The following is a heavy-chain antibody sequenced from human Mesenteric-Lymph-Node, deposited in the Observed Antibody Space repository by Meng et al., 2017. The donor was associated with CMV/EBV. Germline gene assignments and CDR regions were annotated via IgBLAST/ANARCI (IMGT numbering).Heavy chain of an antibody. CDR1: GYTVTGYY. V-gene: IGHV1-2*02. D-gene: IGHD2-2*01. Sequence: SGYTVTGYYMHWVRQAPGQGLEWMGWINPNSGGTNYAQKFQGRVTMTRDTSISTAYVELSRLRPDDTAVYYCARSCSSSTCRAPSPDYWGQGTLVTVSS. J-gene: IGHJ4*02. CDR3: ARSCSSSTCRAPSPDY. CDR2: INPNSGGT.